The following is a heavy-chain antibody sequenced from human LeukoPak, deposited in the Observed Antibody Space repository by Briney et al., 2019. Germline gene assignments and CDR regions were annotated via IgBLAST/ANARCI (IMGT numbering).Heavy chain of an antibody. Sequence: ASVTVSCTASGYTFTSYDINWVRQATGQGLEWMGWMNPNSGNTGYAQKFQGRVTMTRNTSISTAYMELSSLRSEDTAVYYCARGRPYVWGSYPLHYWGQGTLVTVSS. V-gene: IGHV1-8*01. CDR2: MNPNSGNT. D-gene: IGHD3-16*02. CDR1: GYTFTSYD. J-gene: IGHJ4*02. CDR3: ARGRPYVWGSYPLHY.